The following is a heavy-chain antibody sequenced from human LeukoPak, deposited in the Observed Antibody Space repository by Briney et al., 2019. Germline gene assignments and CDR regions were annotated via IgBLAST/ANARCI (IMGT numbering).Heavy chain of an antibody. V-gene: IGHV3-33*01. D-gene: IGHD2-2*01. CDR1: GFTFSSYG. J-gene: IGHJ4*02. CDR2: IWYDGSNK. Sequence: PGGSLRLSCAASGFTFSSYGMHWVRQAPGKGLEWVAVIWYDGSNKYYADSVKGRFTISRDNSKNTLYLQMNSLRAEDTAVYYCARGSSTSPPHTYGYVYWGQGTLVTVSS. CDR3: ARGSSTSPPHTYGYVY.